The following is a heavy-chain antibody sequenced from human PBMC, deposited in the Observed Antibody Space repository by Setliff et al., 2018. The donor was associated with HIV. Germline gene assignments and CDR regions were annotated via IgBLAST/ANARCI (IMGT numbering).Heavy chain of an antibody. D-gene: IGHD3-22*01. Sequence: PGESLKISCQASGYKFYTSWIGWVRQMPGKGLEWMGIIYPGDSDTRYSPSFQGHVAFSVDTSISTAYLHWSSLTASDTAMYYCARHGYNDSRGYFDYWGQGALVTVSS. J-gene: IGHJ4*02. CDR3: ARHGYNDSRGYFDY. CDR2: IYPGDSDT. V-gene: IGHV5-51*01. CDR1: GYKFYTSW.